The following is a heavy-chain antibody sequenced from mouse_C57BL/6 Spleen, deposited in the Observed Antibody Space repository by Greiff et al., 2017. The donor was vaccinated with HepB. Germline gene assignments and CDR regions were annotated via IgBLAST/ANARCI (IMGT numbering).Heavy chain of an antibody. Sequence: QVQLQQPGAELVRPGSSVKLSCKASGYTFTSYWMHWVKQRPIQGLEWIGNIDPSDSETHYNQKFKDKATLTVDKSSSTAYMRLSSLTSEDSAVYYCARSEDGYYEGFAYWGQGTLVTVSA. CDR3: ARSEDGYYEGFAY. D-gene: IGHD2-3*01. V-gene: IGHV1-52*01. CDR1: GYTFTSYW. CDR2: IDPSDSET. J-gene: IGHJ3*01.